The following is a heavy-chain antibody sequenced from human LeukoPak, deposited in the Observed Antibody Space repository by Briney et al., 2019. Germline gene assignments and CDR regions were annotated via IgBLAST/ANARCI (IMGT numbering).Heavy chain of an antibody. CDR3: ARARVR. CDR1: GFTFNNYW. D-gene: IGHD4-23*01. J-gene: IGHJ4*02. CDR2: IGYVGGEK. Sequence: GGSLRLSCVASGFTFNNYWMSWVRQAPGKGLEWVANIGYVGGEKYYVDSVKGRFTISRDNTKNSLFLQMNSLRVDDMAVYYCARARVRWGQGTLVTVSS. V-gene: IGHV3-7*01.